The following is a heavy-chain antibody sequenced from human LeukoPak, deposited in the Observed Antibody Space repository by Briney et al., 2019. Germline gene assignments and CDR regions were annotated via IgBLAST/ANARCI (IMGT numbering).Heavy chain of an antibody. CDR2: INWNGGST. V-gene: IGHV3-20*04. CDR1: GFTFDDYG. J-gene: IGHJ4*02. Sequence: PGGSLRLSCAASGFTFDDYGMSWVRQAPGKGLEWVSGINWNGGSTGYADSVKGRSTISRDNAKNSLYLQMNSLRAEDTALYYCARGYCSSTSCYMQHFDYWGQGTLVTVSS. CDR3: ARGYCSSTSCYMQHFDY. D-gene: IGHD2-2*02.